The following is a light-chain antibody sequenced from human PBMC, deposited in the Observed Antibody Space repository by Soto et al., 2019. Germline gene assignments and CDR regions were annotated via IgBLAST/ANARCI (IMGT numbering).Light chain of an antibody. CDR2: GAS. V-gene: IGKV3-15*01. CDR3: QQYNNWPPWK. Sequence: IVLTHSPGTLSLSPGERATLSCRASQSVSSSYLAWYQQKPGQAPRLLIYGASTRATGIPARFSGSGSGTEFTLTISSLQSEDFAVYYCQQYNNWPPWKFGQGTKVDIK. J-gene: IGKJ1*01. CDR1: QSVSSSY.